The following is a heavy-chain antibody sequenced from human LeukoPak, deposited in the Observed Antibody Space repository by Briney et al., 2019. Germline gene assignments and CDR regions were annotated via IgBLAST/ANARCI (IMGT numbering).Heavy chain of an antibody. CDR2: IYSDGSGT. CDR1: GFTFNNYW. Sequence: GGSLRLSCATSGFTFNNYWMHWVRQAPGKGLVWVSRIYSDGSGTNYADSVKGRFTISRDNAKNTLYLQMNSLRAEDTAVYYCAKAGSDYYDSSVDYWGQGTLVTVSS. V-gene: IGHV3-74*01. D-gene: IGHD3-22*01. CDR3: AKAGSDYYDSSVDY. J-gene: IGHJ4*02.